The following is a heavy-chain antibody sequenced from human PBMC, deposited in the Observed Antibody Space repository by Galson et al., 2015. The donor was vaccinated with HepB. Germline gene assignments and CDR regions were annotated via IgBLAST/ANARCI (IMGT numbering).Heavy chain of an antibody. J-gene: IGHJ4*02. CDR2: IYPGDSDT. CDR3: ARHRAEVGSASLDY. D-gene: IGHD1-26*01. Sequence: SGAEVKKPGESLKISCKASGYSFTSFWIGWVRQMPGKGLEWMGFIYPGDSDTRYSPSFQGQVTISADKSISTAYLQWSTVKASDIAMYYCARHRAEVGSASLDYWGQGTPVTVSS. V-gene: IGHV5-51*01. CDR1: GYSFTSFW.